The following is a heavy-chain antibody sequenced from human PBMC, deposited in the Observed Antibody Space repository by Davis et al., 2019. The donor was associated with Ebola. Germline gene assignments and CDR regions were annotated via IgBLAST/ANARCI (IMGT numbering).Heavy chain of an antibody. Sequence: GSLRLSCTVSGGSINSSSYYWGWIRQPPGKGLEWIGSIYYSGSTYYNPSLKSRVTISVDTSKNQFSLKLSSVTAADTAVYYCARHYFDYGGTNFDYWGQGTLVTVSS. D-gene: IGHD4-23*01. CDR3: ARHYFDYGGTNFDY. J-gene: IGHJ4*02. CDR1: GGSINSSSYY. V-gene: IGHV4-39*01. CDR2: IYYSGST.